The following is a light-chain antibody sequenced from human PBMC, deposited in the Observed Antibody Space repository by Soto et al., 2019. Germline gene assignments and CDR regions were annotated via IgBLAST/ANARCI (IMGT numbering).Light chain of an antibody. Sequence: EIVLTQSPGTLSLSPGERATLSCRASQSVSSSYLAWYQQKPGQAPRLLIYGASSRATDIPDRFSGSGSGTDFSLTISRLEPEDFAVYYCQQYGSSLPITFGQGTRLDIK. J-gene: IGKJ5*01. CDR3: QQYGSSLPIT. CDR2: GAS. V-gene: IGKV3-20*01. CDR1: QSVSSSY.